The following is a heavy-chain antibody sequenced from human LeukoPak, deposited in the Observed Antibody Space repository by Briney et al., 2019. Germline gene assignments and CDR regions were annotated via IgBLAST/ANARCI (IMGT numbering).Heavy chain of an antibody. V-gene: IGHV3-53*01. J-gene: IGHJ6*02. D-gene: IGHD6-19*01. CDR2: IYSGGST. CDR3: ARDLPIAVADYYYYYGMDV. Sequence: GGSLRLSCAASGFTVSSYYMSWVRQAPGKGLEWVSVIYSGGSTYYADSVKGRFTISRDNSKNTLYLQMNSLRAEDTAVYYCARDLPIAVADYYYYYGMDVWGQGTTVTVSS. CDR1: GFTVSSYY.